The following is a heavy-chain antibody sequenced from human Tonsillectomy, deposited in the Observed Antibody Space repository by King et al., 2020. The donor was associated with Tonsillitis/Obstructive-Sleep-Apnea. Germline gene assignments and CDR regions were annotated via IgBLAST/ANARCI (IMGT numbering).Heavy chain of an antibody. CDR1: GFSFSDYY. CDR2: ISSGSSYS. D-gene: IGHD3-10*01. CDR3: ARDVVDGSGTLADY. Sequence: VQLVESGGDLVKPGGSLRLSCAASGFSFSDYYMSWIRQAPGKGLEWVSDISSGSSYSNYAVSVKGRFTISRDNPKNSLYLQMNSLRAEDTAVYYCARDVVDGSGTLADYWGQGTLVTVSS. V-gene: IGHV3-11*05. J-gene: IGHJ4*02.